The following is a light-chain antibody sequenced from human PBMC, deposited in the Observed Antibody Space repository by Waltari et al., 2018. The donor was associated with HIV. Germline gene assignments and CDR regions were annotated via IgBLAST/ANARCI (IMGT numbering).Light chain of an antibody. Sequence: DIVMTQSPLSMPVTPGEPDSISCRSSQSLLHSNGYNYLDWYLQKPGQSPQLLIYLGSNRASGVPDRFSGSGSGTDFTLKISRVEAEDVGVYYCMQALQTPSTFGQGTRLEIK. V-gene: IGKV2-28*01. CDR3: MQALQTPST. CDR1: QSLLHSNGYNY. J-gene: IGKJ5*01. CDR2: LGS.